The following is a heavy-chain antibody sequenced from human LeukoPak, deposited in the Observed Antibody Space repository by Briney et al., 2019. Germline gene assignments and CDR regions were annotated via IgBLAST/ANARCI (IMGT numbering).Heavy chain of an antibody. D-gene: IGHD6-13*01. CDR3: ARAHSSSWGNWFDP. V-gene: IGHV1-18*01. CDR1: GYTFTRYG. Sequence: ASVKVSCKASGYTFTRYGISWVRQSPGQGLEWMGWISAYNGNTNYAQKLQGRVTMTTDTSTSTAYMELRSLRSDDTAVYYCARAHSSSWGNWFDPWGQGTLVTVSS. CDR2: ISAYNGNT. J-gene: IGHJ5*02.